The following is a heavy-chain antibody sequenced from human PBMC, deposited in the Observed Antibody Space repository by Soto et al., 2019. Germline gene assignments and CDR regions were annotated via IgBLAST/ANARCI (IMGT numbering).Heavy chain of an antibody. CDR1: GGSITTGGYY. D-gene: IGHD2-15*01. Sequence: SETLSLTCTVSGGSITTGGYYWSWIRQLPGKGLEWIGHRYYSESTYYNPSLKSRVSISLDTSKNQFSLKLSFVTAADTAMYYCARTKCSGGSCYSWSLDYWGQGTPVTV. CDR2: RYYSEST. V-gene: IGHV4-31*03. J-gene: IGHJ4*02. CDR3: ARTKCSGGSCYSWSLDY.